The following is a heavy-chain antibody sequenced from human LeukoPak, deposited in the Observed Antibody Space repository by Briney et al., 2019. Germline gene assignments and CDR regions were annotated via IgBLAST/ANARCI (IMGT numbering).Heavy chain of an antibody. CDR2: IKQDGSEK. Sequence: GGSLRLSCAASGFTFSSYWMSWVRQPPGKGLEWVANIKQDGSEKYYVDSVKGRFTISRDNAKNSLYLQMNSLRAEDTAVYYCAREYTTVTNRFDPWGQGTLVTVSS. D-gene: IGHD4-11*01. V-gene: IGHV3-7*01. J-gene: IGHJ5*02. CDR3: AREYTTVTNRFDP. CDR1: GFTFSSYW.